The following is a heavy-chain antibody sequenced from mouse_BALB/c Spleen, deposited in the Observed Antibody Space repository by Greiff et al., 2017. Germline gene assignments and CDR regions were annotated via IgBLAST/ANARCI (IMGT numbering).Heavy chain of an antibody. CDR2: IYPGNSDT. Sequence: VQLQQSGTVLARPGASVKMSCKASGYTFTSYWMHWVKQRPGQGLEWIGAIYPGNSDTSYNQKFKGKAKLTAVTSTSTAYMELSSLTNEDSAVYYCTKESLYYGSSDWYFDVWGAGTTVTVSS. J-gene: IGHJ1*01. CDR3: TKESLYYGSSDWYFDV. D-gene: IGHD1-1*01. CDR1: GYTFTSYW. V-gene: IGHV1-5*01.